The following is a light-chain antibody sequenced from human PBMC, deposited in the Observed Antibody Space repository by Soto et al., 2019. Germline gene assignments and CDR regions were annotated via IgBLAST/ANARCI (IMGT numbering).Light chain of an antibody. CDR1: SSDVGAYNY. J-gene: IGLJ1*01. CDR3: SSYTNSRTYV. CDR2: DVS. Sequence: QSVLTQPASVSGYPGQSITISCTGASSDVGAYNYVAWCQQHPGKGPKLLIYDVSNRPSGFSSRFSGSKSGNTASLTISGLRAEDEADYFCSSYTNSRTYVFGTGTKVTVL. V-gene: IGLV2-14*01.